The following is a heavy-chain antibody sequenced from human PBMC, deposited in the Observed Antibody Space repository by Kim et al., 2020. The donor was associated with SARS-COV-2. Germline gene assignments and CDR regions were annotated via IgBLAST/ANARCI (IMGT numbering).Heavy chain of an antibody. D-gene: IGHD4-17*01. J-gene: IGHJ4*02. Sequence: ASVKVSCKASGYTFTSYAMHWVRQAPGQRLEWMGWINAGNGNTKYSQKFQGRVTITRDTSASTAYMELSSLRSEDTAVYYCWGVTTTGAHDYWGQGTLVTVSS. V-gene: IGHV1-3*01. CDR3: WGVTTTGAHDY. CDR1: GYTFTSYA. CDR2: INAGNGNT.